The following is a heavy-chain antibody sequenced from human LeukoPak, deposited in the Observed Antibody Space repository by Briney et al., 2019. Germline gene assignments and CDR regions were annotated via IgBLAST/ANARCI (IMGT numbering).Heavy chain of an antibody. Sequence: GGSLRLSCATSGFTFSAYSMNWVRQAPGKGLEWVSSIGLSGGSIFYAESVKGRFSISRDNSKNTLYLQMNSLRAEDTAVYYCAKYVSAKGPPYALDVWGQGTTVTVSS. V-gene: IGHV3-21*04. CDR1: GFTFSAYS. CDR2: IGLSGGSI. J-gene: IGHJ6*02. D-gene: IGHD2/OR15-2a*01. CDR3: AKYVSAKGPPYALDV.